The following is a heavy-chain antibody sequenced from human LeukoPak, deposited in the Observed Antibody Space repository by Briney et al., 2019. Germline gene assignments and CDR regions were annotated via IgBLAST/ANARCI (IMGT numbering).Heavy chain of an antibody. CDR1: GFTFSSYG. D-gene: IGHD1-1*01. CDR3: VFDS. Sequence: TGGSLRLSCAASGFTFSSYGIHWVRQAPGKGLEWVAATSYDGSNKHYADSVKGRFIISRDNSKNTVYLQMNSLRVEDTAIDDGVFDSWGQGTLVTVSS. J-gene: IGHJ4*02. CDR2: TSYDGSNK. V-gene: IGHV3-30*03.